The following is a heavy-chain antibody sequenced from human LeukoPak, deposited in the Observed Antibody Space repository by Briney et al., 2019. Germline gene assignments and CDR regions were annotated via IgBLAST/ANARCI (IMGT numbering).Heavy chain of an antibody. V-gene: IGHV4-59*08. D-gene: IGHD3-10*01. CDR3: ARSAQGSYGI. CDR2: IYYSGST. CDR1: GGSISSFY. Sequence: SETLSLTCTVSGGSISSFYWSWIRQPPGKGLEWIGYIYYSGSTNYNPSLKSRVIISVDTSKNQFSLKLSSVTAADTAVYYCARSAQGSYGIWGQGTMVTVSS. J-gene: IGHJ3*02.